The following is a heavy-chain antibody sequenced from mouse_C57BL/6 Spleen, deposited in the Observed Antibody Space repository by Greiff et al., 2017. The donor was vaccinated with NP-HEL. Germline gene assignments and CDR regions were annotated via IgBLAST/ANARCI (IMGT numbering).Heavy chain of an antibody. V-gene: IGHV1-26*01. CDR2: INPNNGGT. Sequence: EVQLQQSGPELVKPGASVKISCKASGYTFTDYYMNWVKQSHGKSLEWIGDINPNNGGTSYNQKFKGKATLTVDKSSSTAYMERRSLTSEDAAVYYCAQASLRYAMDYWGQGTSVTVSS. J-gene: IGHJ4*01. CDR1: GYTFTDYY. CDR3: AQASLRYAMDY. D-gene: IGHD3-2*02.